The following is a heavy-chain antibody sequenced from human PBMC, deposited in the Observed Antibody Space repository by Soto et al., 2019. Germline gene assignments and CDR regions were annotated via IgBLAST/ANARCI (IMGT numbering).Heavy chain of an antibody. Sequence: QVQLVQSGAEVKKPGASVKVSCKASGYTFTGYYMHWVRQAPGQGLEWMGWINPNSGGTNYAQKFQGWVTMTRDTSISTAYMELSRLRSDDTAVYYCARTIVYCSGGSCDSQYYYYGMDVWGQGTTVTVSS. CDR2: INPNSGGT. D-gene: IGHD2-15*01. J-gene: IGHJ6*02. CDR3: ARTIVYCSGGSCDSQYYYYGMDV. CDR1: GYTFTGYY. V-gene: IGHV1-2*04.